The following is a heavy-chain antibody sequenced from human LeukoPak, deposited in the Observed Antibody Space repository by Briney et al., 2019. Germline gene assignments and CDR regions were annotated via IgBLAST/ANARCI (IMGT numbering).Heavy chain of an antibody. CDR1: GGSFSGYY. CDR2: INHSGST. V-gene: IGHV4-34*01. Sequence: SETLSLTCAVYGGSFSGYYWSWIRQPPGKGLEWLGEINHSGSTNYNPSLKSRVTISVDTPKNQFSLKLSSVTAADTAVYYCARVWTAAGTEAGDYWGQGTLVTVSS. D-gene: IGHD6-13*01. J-gene: IGHJ4*02. CDR3: ARVWTAAGTEAGDY.